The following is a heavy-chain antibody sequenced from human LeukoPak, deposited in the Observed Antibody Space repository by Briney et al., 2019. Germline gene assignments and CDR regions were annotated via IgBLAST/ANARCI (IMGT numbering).Heavy chain of an antibody. CDR2: IYHSGST. D-gene: IGHD3-3*01. V-gene: IGHV4-30-2*01. J-gene: IGHJ4*02. Sequence: SETLSLTCTVSGGSISSGDYYWTWIRQPPGKGLEWIGYIYHSGSTYYNPSLKSRVTISVDRSKNQFSLKLSSVTAADTAVYYCARETYYDFWSGPFDYWGQGTLVTVSS. CDR3: ARETYYDFWSGPFDY. CDR1: GGSISSGDYY.